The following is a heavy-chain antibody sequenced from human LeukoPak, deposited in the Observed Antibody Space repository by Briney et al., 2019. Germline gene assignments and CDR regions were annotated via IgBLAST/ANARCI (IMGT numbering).Heavy chain of an antibody. V-gene: IGHV3-30*02. D-gene: IGHD3-10*01. J-gene: IGHJ4*02. CDR3: AKDNYYGSGSYYRAFDY. CDR2: IRYDGSNK. CDR1: GFTFSSYG. Sequence: GGSLRLSCAASGFTFSSYGMHWVRQAPGKGLEWVAFIRYDGSNKYYADSVKGRFTISRDNAKNSLYLQMNSLRAEDTALYYCAKDNYYGSGSYYRAFDYWGQGTLVTVSS.